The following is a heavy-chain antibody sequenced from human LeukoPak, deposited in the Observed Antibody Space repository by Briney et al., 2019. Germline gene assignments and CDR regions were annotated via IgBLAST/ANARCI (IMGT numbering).Heavy chain of an antibody. V-gene: IGHV3-30*03. D-gene: IGHD1-1*01. CDR1: GFTFSSYG. CDR3: ARDLTLEDRSVFFDY. CDR2: TSYDGSNK. J-gene: IGHJ4*02. Sequence: QPGRSLRLSCAASGFTFSSYGMHWVRQAPGKGLEWVAVTSYDGSNKYYADSVKGRFTISRDNSKNTLYLQMNSLRAEDTAVYYCARDLTLEDRSVFFDYWGQGTLVTVSS.